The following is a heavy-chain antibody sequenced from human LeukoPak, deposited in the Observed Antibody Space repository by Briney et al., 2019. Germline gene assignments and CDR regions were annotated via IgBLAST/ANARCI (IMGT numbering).Heavy chain of an antibody. Sequence: PSETLSLTCAVYGGSFSGYYWSWIRQPPGKGLEWIGEINHSGSTNYNPSLKSRVTISVDTSKNQFSLKLSSVTAADTAVYYCARGVHIAAAQYAYWGQGTLVTVSS. CDR3: ARGVHIAAAQYAY. CDR1: GGSFSGYY. J-gene: IGHJ4*02. CDR2: INHSGST. V-gene: IGHV4-34*01. D-gene: IGHD6-13*01.